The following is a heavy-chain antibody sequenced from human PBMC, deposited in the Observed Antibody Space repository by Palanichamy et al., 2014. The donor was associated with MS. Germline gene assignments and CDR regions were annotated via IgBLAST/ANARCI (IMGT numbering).Heavy chain of an antibody. CDR3: ARDTSLVNWHFDL. CDR2: INSDGSST. CDR1: GFAFSSYW. Sequence: EVQLVESGGGLVQPGGSLRLSCAASGFAFSSYWMHWVRQAPGKGLVWVSRINSDGSSTNYADSVKGRFTISRDNAKNTLYLQMNSLRAEDTAVYYCARDTSLVNWHFDLWGRGTLVIVSS. V-gene: IGHV3-74*01. J-gene: IGHJ2*01.